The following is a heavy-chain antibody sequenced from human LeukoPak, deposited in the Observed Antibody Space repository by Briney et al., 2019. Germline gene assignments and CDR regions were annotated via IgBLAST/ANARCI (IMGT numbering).Heavy chain of an antibody. J-gene: IGHJ6*03. CDR2: IIPIFGTA. Sequence: SVKVSCMASGGTFSSYAISWVRQAPGQGLEWMGGIIPIFGTANYAQKFQGRVTITADKSTSTAYMELSSLRSEDTAVYYCARGFLTAYYYMDVWGKGTTVTVSS. D-gene: IGHD2-21*02. CDR3: ARGFLTAYYYMDV. V-gene: IGHV1-69*06. CDR1: GGTFSSYA.